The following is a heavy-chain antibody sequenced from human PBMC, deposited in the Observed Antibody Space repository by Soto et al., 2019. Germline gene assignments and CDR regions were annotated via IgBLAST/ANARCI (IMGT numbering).Heavy chain of an antibody. Sequence: GGSLRLSCAASGFTFSSYAMSWVRQAPGKGLEWVSAISGSGGSTYYADSVKGRFTISRDNSKNTLYLQMNSLGAEDTAVYYCAKELGGRDNSGYWPRLGFDYWGQGTLVTVSS. CDR1: GFTFSSYA. CDR3: AKELGGRDNSGYWPRLGFDY. D-gene: IGHD7-27*01. CDR2: ISGSGGST. V-gene: IGHV3-23*01. J-gene: IGHJ4*02.